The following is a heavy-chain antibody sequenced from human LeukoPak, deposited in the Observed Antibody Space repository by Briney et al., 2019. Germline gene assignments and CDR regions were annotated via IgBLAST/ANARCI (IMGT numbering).Heavy chain of an antibody. Sequence: GGSLRLSCAASGFTFSSYEMNWVRQAPGKGLERVSYISSSGSTIYYADSVKGRFTISRDNAKNSLYLQMNSLRAEDTAVYYCARDKGAVARDAFDIWGQGQWSPSLQ. CDR3: ARDKGAVARDAFDI. D-gene: IGHD6-19*01. CDR1: GFTFSSYE. CDR2: ISSSGSTI. V-gene: IGHV3-48*03. J-gene: IGHJ3*02.